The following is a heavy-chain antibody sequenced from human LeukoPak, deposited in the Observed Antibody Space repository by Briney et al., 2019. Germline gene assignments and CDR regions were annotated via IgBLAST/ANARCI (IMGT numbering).Heavy chain of an antibody. D-gene: IGHD3-9*01. V-gene: IGHV4-38-2*01. Sequence: SETLSLTCSVSGYFISSGYYWVWIRQPPGKGLEWIGSIYHTGSTYYNPSLKNRVTISVDTSKNQFSLKLSSVTAADTAVYYCARPYYDVLTGYSYWGQGTLVTVSS. J-gene: IGHJ4*02. CDR3: ARPYYDVLTGYSY. CDR2: IYHTGST. CDR1: GYFISSGYY.